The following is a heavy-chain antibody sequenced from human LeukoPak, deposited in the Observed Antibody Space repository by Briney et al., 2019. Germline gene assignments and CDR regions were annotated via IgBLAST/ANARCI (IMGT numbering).Heavy chain of an antibody. D-gene: IGHD2-2*01. J-gene: IGHJ4*02. V-gene: IGHV3-48*01. Sequence: GSLRLSWAAPGFPFISYSMNWVRQAPGKGLECISYIGISSGNTKYADSVKGRFTISGDKAKNSVYLQMNSLRVEDTAVYYCARDTKYAFDNWGQGTLVTVSS. CDR2: IGISSGNT. CDR3: ARDTKYAFDN. CDR1: GFPFISYS.